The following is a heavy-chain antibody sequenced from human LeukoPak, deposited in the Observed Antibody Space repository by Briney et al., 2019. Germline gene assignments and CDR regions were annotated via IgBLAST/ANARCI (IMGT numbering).Heavy chain of an antibody. CDR3: ARRDNTWFFDL. V-gene: IGHV4-39*01. D-gene: IGHD1-1*01. CDR1: GGTIGRSSYY. J-gene: IGHJ2*01. CDR2: IFYSGST. Sequence: SETLSLTCTVSGGTIGRSSYYWGWIRQPPGKGLEWIGSIFYSGSTPYNPSLKSRVTISVDTSKNQFSLKLSSVTAADTAVYYCARRDNTWFFDLWGRGTLVTVSS.